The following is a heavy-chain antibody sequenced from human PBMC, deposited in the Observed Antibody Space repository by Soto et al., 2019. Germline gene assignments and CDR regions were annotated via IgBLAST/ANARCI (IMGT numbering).Heavy chain of an antibody. V-gene: IGHV3-23*01. D-gene: IGHD2-2*01. CDR1: GFTFSSYA. Sequence: PGGSLRLSCAASGFTFSSYAMSWVRQAPGKGLEWVSAISGSGGSTYYADSVKGRFTISRDNSKNTLYLQMNSLRAEDTAVYYCAKDEGVVVPAANWFDPWGQGTLVTVPS. CDR3: AKDEGVVVPAANWFDP. J-gene: IGHJ5*02. CDR2: ISGSGGST.